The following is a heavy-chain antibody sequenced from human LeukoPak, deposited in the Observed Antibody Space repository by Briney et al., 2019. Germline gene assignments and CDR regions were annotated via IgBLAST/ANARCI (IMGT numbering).Heavy chain of an antibody. V-gene: IGHV3-21*01. D-gene: IGHD3-10*01. CDR3: AKEDGEGFDY. Sequence: PGGSLRLSCAASGFTFSTYPMNWVRQAPGKGLEWVSSIGGSGSSIFYADSVKGRFTISRDNAKNSLYLQMSSLRAEDTAVYYCAKEDGEGFDYWGQGTLVTVSS. CDR2: IGGSGSSI. CDR1: GFTFSTYP. J-gene: IGHJ4*02.